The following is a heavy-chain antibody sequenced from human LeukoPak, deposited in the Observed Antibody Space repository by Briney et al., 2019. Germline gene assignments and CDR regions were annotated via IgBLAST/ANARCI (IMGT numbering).Heavy chain of an antibody. V-gene: IGHV3-23*01. CDR2: NSGSGNST. Sequence: PGGSLRLSCVASGFTLSHYAMNWVRQAPGKGLEWVSANSGSGNSTYYADSVKGRFTISRDNSKNTLYLQMNSLRAEDTAVYYCAKGRRVGPISVMAYWGQGTLVTVSS. CDR1: GFTLSHYA. D-gene: IGHD1-26*01. CDR3: AKGRRVGPISVMAY. J-gene: IGHJ4*02.